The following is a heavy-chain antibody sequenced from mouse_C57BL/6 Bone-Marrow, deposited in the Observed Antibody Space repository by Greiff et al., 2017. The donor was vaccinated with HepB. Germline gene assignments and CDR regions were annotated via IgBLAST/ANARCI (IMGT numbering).Heavy chain of an antibody. D-gene: IGHD2-1*01. CDR1: GFTFSDYG. V-gene: IGHV5-17*01. CDR2: ISSGSSTI. Sequence: EVHLVESGGGLVKPGGSLKLSCAASGFTFSDYGMHWVRQAPEKGLEWVAYISSGSSTIYYADTVKGRFTISRDNAKSTLFLQMTSLRSEDTAMYYCARDGNYFGDYWGQGTSVTVSS. CDR3: ARDGNYFGDY. J-gene: IGHJ4*01.